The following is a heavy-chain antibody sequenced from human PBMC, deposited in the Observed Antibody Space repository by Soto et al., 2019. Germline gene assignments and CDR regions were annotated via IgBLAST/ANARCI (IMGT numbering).Heavy chain of an antibody. V-gene: IGHV1-18*01. CDR1: GYTFLSYG. D-gene: IGHD2-15*01. CDR3: ARDRVTRYCSGGSCYSSGHYYYYGMDV. Sequence: ASVKVSCKASGYTFLSYGISSVRPAPGQGVEGMGWISAYNGNTNYAQKLQGRVTMTTDTSTSTAYMELRSLRSDDTAVYYCARDRVTRYCSGGSCYSSGHYYYYGMDVWGQGTTVTVSS. J-gene: IGHJ6*02. CDR2: ISAYNGNT.